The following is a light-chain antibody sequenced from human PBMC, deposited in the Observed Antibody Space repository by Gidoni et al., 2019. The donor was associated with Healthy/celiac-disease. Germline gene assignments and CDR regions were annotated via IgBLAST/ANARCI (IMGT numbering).Light chain of an antibody. CDR2: WAP. Sequence: DIVMTQAPDSLAVSLGERATINCKSSLSVLYSSNNKNYLAWYQQKPGQPPKLLIYWAPTRESGVPDRFSGSGSGTDFTLTISSLQAEDVAVYYCQQYYSTPRLTFGGGTKVEIK. V-gene: IGKV4-1*01. CDR3: QQYYSTPRLT. J-gene: IGKJ4*01. CDR1: LSVLYSSNNKNY.